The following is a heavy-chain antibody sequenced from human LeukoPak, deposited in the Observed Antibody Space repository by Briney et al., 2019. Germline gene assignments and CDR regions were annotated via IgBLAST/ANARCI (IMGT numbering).Heavy chain of an antibody. V-gene: IGHV4-39*01. J-gene: IGHJ3*02. CDR1: GGSISSSSYY. CDR3: GRFNTRDDAFDI. D-gene: IGHD3-3*01. CDR2: IYYSGST. Sequence: SETLSLTCTVSGGSISSSSYYWGWIRQPPGKGLEWIGSIYYSGSTYYNPSLKSRVTISVDTSKNQFSLKLSSVTAADTAVCYWGRFNTRDDAFDIWGQGRMAT.